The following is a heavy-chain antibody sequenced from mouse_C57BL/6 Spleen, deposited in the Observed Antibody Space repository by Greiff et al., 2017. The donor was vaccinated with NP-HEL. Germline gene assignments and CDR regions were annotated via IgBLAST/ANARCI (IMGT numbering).Heavy chain of an antibody. J-gene: IGHJ4*01. CDR2: IYPGSGST. CDR1: GYTFASYW. CDR3: ARRVPYYYAMDY. V-gene: IGHV1-55*01. Sequence: QVQLQQPGAELVKPGASVKMSCKASGYTFASYWITWVKQRPGQGLEWIGDIYPGSGSTNYNEKFKSKATLTVDTSSSTAYMQLSSLTSEDSAVYYCARRVPYYYAMDYWGQGTSVTVSS.